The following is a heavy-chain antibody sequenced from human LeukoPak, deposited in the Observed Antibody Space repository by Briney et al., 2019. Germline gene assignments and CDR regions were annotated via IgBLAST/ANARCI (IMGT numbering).Heavy chain of an antibody. Sequence: PGGSLRLSCAASGFTFSNAWMSWVRQAPGKGLEWVGRIKSKTDGGTTDYAAPVKGRFIISRDDSKNTLYLQMNSLKTEDTAVYYCTRDSGSYYGAFDIWGQGTMVTVSS. CDR3: TRDSGSYYGAFDI. V-gene: IGHV3-15*01. J-gene: IGHJ3*02. CDR1: GFTFSNAW. D-gene: IGHD1-26*01. CDR2: IKSKTDGGTT.